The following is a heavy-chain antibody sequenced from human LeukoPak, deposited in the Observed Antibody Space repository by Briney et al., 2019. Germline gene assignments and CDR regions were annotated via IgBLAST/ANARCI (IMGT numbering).Heavy chain of an antibody. Sequence: GGSLRLSXAASGFTFSGSAMHWVRQASGKGLEWVGRIRSKANSYATAYAASVKGRFTISRDDSKNTAYLQMNSLKTEDTAVYYCTRHAERTTVTTNAFDIWGQGTMVTVSS. CDR1: GFTFSGSA. V-gene: IGHV3-73*01. CDR3: TRHAERTTVTTNAFDI. D-gene: IGHD4-17*01. J-gene: IGHJ3*02. CDR2: IRSKANSYAT.